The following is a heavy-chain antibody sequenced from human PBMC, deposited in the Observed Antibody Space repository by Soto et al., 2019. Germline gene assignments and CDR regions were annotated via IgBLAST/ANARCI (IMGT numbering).Heavy chain of an antibody. CDR3: VSQRTSVLTQAYFDY. Sequence: SETLSLTCTVYGGSVSNSNYYWGWIRQSPGKGLEWIGSVYYRGRSYSKSSVKSRVTISVDTSKNQFSLNLNSVTASDTAVYYCVSQRTSVLTQAYFDYWGPGALVTVSS. D-gene: IGHD2-8*01. CDR2: VYYRGRS. CDR1: GGSVSNSNYY. V-gene: IGHV4-39*01. J-gene: IGHJ4*02.